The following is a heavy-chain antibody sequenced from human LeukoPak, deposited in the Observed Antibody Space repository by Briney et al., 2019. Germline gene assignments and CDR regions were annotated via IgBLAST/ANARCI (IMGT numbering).Heavy chain of an antibody. CDR1: GDSVSSNSAA. Sequence: SQTLSLTCAISGDSVSSNSAAWNWIRQSPSRGLEWLGRTYYRSKWYNDYAVSVKSRITINPDTSKNQFSLQLNSVTPEDTAVYYCAREHPGYCSGGSCPTGALHWGQGTLVTVSS. CDR3: AREHPGYCSGGSCPTGALH. D-gene: IGHD2-15*01. CDR2: TYYRSKWYN. V-gene: IGHV6-1*01. J-gene: IGHJ4*02.